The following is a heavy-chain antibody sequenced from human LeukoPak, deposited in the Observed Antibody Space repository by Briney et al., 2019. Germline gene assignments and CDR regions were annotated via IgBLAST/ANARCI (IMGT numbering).Heavy chain of an antibody. Sequence: PGGSLRLSCAASGFTFSSYAMSWVRQAPGKGLEWVSAISGSGGSTYYADSVKGRFTIPRDNSKNTLYLQMNSLRAEDTAVYYCAKDETDDYGDHGVFDYRGQGTLVTVSS. V-gene: IGHV3-23*01. J-gene: IGHJ4*02. D-gene: IGHD4-17*01. CDR2: ISGSGGST. CDR3: AKDETDDYGDHGVFDY. CDR1: GFTFSSYA.